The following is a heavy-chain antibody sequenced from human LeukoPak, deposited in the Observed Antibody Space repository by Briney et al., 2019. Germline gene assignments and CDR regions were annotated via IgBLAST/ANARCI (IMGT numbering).Heavy chain of an antibody. CDR3: ARDLLSGFDY. Sequence: GGSLRLSCAASGFTFSSYSMNWVRQAPGKGLEWVSSISSSSSYIYYADSVKGRFTISRDNAKNSLYLQMNHLRAEDTAVYYCARDLLSGFDYWGQGTLVTVSS. CDR2: ISSSSSYI. V-gene: IGHV3-21*01. CDR1: GFTFSSYS. J-gene: IGHJ4*02. D-gene: IGHD2/OR15-2a*01.